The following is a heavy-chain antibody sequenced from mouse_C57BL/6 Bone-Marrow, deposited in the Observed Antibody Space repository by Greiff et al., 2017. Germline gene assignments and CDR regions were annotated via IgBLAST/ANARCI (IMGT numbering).Heavy chain of an antibody. Sequence: QVQLQQSGAELARPGASVKLSCKASGYTFTSSGISWVKQSTGPGLEWIGELYPRSGTTYSNAKFKGKATLTADKSSSTAYMELRSLTSEDSAVYFCAREMWYYGSRYYFDYWGQGTTLTVSS. D-gene: IGHD1-1*01. J-gene: IGHJ2*01. CDR1: GYTFTSSG. CDR2: LYPRSGTT. CDR3: AREMWYYGSRYYFDY. V-gene: IGHV1-81*01.